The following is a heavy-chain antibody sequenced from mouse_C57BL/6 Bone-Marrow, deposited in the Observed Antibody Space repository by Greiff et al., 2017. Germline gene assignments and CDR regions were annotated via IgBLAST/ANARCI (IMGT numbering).Heavy chain of an antibody. Sequence: QVQLQQPGTELVKPGASVKLSCKASGYTFTSYWITWVKQRPGQGLEWIGDIYPGSGSTNYNEKFKSKATLTVDTSSSTAYMQLSSLTSEDSAVYYCARGGGYDGFAYWGQGTLVTVSA. J-gene: IGHJ3*01. V-gene: IGHV1-55*01. CDR1: GYTFTSYW. CDR2: IYPGSGST. D-gene: IGHD2-2*01. CDR3: ARGGGYDGFAY.